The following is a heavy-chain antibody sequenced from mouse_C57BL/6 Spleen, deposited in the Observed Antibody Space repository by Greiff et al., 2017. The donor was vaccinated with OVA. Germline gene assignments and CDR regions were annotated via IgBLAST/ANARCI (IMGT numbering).Heavy chain of an antibody. V-gene: IGHV1-81*01. CDR1: GYTFTSYG. CDR2: IYPRSGNT. J-gene: IGHJ3*01. CDR3: ASYDYEVAY. D-gene: IGHD2-4*01. Sequence: QVQLKESGAELARPGASVKLSCKASGYTFTSYGISWVKQRTGQGLEWIGEIYPRSGNTYYNEKFKGKATLTADKSSSTAYMELRSLTSEDSAVYFCASYDYEVAYWGQGTLVTVSA.